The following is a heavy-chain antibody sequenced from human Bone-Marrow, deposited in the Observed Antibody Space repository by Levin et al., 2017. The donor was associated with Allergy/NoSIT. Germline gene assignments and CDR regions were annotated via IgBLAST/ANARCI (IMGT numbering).Heavy chain of an antibody. J-gene: IGHJ4*02. V-gene: IGHV3-23*01. CDR2: IDPSGDTP. CDR3: AKQLGASTRAYFDY. D-gene: IGHD1-26*01. Sequence: GGSLRLSCAASGFTFGSSAMSWVRQAPGKGLEWVSAIDPSGDTPTYADSVRGRFTISKDNSKNTLYLQMNSLRAEDTAVYYCAKQLGASTRAYFDYWGQGTLVTVS. CDR1: GFTFGSSA.